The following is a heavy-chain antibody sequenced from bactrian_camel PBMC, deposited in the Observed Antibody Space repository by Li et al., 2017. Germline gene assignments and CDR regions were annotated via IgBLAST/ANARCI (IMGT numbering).Heavy chain of an antibody. CDR2: ISSASDT. D-gene: IGHD3*01. CDR3: ATSSREYDFCSGSWRGSGY. J-gene: IGHJ4*01. CDR1: GFTFSTNA. Sequence: QMVESGGGLVQPGGSLRLSCTASGFTFSTNAMSWVRQAPGKGLEWVSTISSASDTYYADSVKGRFTISRDNAKNTLYLQMNSLKPEDTAMYYCATSSREYDFCSGSWRGSGYRGQGTQVTVS. V-gene: IGHV3S31*01.